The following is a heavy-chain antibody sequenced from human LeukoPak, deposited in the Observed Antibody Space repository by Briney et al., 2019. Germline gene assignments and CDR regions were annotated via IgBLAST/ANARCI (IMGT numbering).Heavy chain of an antibody. CDR3: ALTGYYYYGMDV. Sequence: GGSLRLSCAASGFTLSSNYMSWVRQAPGKGLEWVSDIYSGGSTYYSDSVKGRFTISRDNSKNTLYLQMNSLRAEDTAVYYCALTGYYYYGMDVWGQGTTVTVSS. D-gene: IGHD1-14*01. J-gene: IGHJ6*02. CDR1: GFTLSSNY. V-gene: IGHV3-66*02. CDR2: IYSGGST.